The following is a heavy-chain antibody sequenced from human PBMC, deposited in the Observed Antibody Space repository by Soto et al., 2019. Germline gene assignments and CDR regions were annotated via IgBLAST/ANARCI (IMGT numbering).Heavy chain of an antibody. CDR2: ISYDGSNK. V-gene: IGHV3-30-3*01. J-gene: IGHJ4*02. D-gene: IGHD1-26*01. CDR3: ASGSGSYPY. Sequence: GSLRLSCAASGFTFSSYAMHWVRQAPGKGLEWVAVISYDGSNKYYADSVKGRFTISRDNSKNTLYLQMNSLRAEDTAVYYCASGSGSYPYWGQGTLVTVSS. CDR1: GFTFSSYA.